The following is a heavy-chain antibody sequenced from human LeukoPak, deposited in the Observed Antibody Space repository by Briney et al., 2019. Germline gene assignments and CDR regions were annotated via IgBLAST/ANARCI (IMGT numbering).Heavy chain of an antibody. Sequence: ASVKVSCKASGYTFTGYYMHWVRQAPGQGLEWMGWINPNSGGTNYAQKFQGRVTMTRDTSISTAYMELSRLRSDDAAVYYCVRDRTKYCSSTSCPLDYWGQGTLVTVSS. V-gene: IGHV1-2*02. CDR3: VRDRTKYCSSTSCPLDY. D-gene: IGHD2-2*01. J-gene: IGHJ4*02. CDR2: INPNSGGT. CDR1: GYTFTGYY.